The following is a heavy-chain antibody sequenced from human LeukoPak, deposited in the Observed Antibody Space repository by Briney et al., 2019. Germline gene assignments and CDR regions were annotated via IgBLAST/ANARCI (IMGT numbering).Heavy chain of an antibody. V-gene: IGHV3-23*01. CDR3: AKRGVVIRVILVGFHKEAYYFDS. D-gene: IGHD3-22*01. CDR1: GITLSNYG. CDR2: ISDTGGRT. J-gene: IGHJ4*02. Sequence: GGSLRLSCAVSGITLSNYGMTWVRQAPGKGLEWVAGISDTGGRTDYADSVKGRFTISRDNPKNTLYLQMNSLRAEDTAVYLCAKRGVVIRVILVGFHKEAYYFDSWGQGALVTVSS.